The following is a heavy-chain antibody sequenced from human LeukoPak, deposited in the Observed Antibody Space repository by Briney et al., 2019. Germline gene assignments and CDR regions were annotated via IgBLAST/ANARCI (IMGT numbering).Heavy chain of an antibody. D-gene: IGHD3-10*01. CDR2: INHSGST. Sequence: SETLSLTCAVYGGSFSGYSWSWIRQPPGKGLEWIGEINHSGSTNYIPSLKSRVTISLDTSKNQFSLKLSSVTAADTAVYYCARGRPITMVRGVTKYNWFDPWGQGTLVIASS. CDR1: GGSFSGYS. V-gene: IGHV4-34*01. J-gene: IGHJ5*02. CDR3: ARGRPITMVRGVTKYNWFDP.